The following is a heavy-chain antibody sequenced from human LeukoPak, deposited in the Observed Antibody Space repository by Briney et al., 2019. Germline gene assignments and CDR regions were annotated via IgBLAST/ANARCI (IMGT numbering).Heavy chain of an antibody. CDR3: ARVGGGRIAAAQFDP. V-gene: IGHV4-61*01. D-gene: IGHD6-13*01. Sequence: SETLSLTCTVSGGSISSGSYYWSWIRQPPGQGLEWIGYIYYSGTTNYNPSLKSRVTISVDTSKNQFSLNLSSVTAADTAVYYCARVGGGRIAAAQFDPWGQGTLVTVSS. CDR1: GGSISSGSYY. CDR2: IYYSGTT. J-gene: IGHJ5*02.